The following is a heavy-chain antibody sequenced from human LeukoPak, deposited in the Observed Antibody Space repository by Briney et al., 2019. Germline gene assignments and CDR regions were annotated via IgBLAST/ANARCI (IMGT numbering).Heavy chain of an antibody. CDR1: GYSFSTYG. Sequence: ASVKVSCKASGYSFSTYGINWVRQAPGQGLEWMGWISGYNGNTNYPQKLQGRVSMTTDTSTSTAYMELRSLRSDDTAVYYCARGGVMLGATFYYNGMDVWGQGTTVTVSS. CDR3: ARGGVMLGATFYYNGMDV. J-gene: IGHJ6*02. V-gene: IGHV1-18*01. D-gene: IGHD3-16*01. CDR2: ISGYNGNT.